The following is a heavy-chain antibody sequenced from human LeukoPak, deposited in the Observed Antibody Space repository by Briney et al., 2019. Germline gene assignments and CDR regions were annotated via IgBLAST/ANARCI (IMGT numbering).Heavy chain of an antibody. CDR2: IYHGGRT. J-gene: IGHJ4*02. D-gene: IGHD3-10*01. Sequence: PAETLSLTCTVSGGSITSSSYYWGWILQTPGKGLEWIGYIYHGGRTDYNPSLKSRVTISVDTSKNQFSLKLSSVTAADTAVYFCARGFRGPNVDHWGQGTLVTVSS. CDR1: GGSITSSSYY. V-gene: IGHV4-39*07. CDR3: ARGFRGPNVDH.